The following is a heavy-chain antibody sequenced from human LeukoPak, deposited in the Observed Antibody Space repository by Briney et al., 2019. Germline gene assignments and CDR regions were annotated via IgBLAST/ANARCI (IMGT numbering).Heavy chain of an antibody. CDR2: ISYDGSNK. CDR3: ARDLWTAAGY. CDR1: GFTSSSYA. V-gene: IGHV3-30*04. J-gene: IGHJ4*02. Sequence: GGSLRLSCAASGFTSSSYAMHWVRQAPGKGLEWVAVISYDGSNKYYADSVKGRFTISRDNSKNTLYLQMNSLRAEDTAVYYCARDLWTAAGYWGQGTLVTVSS. D-gene: IGHD6-13*01.